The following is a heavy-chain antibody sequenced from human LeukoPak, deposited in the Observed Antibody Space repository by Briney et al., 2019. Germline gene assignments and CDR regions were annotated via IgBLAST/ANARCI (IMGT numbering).Heavy chain of an antibody. Sequence: GGSLRLSCAASGFSFSGYWVHWVRQVPGKGLVWVSQINSDGSSTSYADFVKGRFTISRDNAKNTLYLQMNSLRVEDTGVYYCARGRDYAFGAWGQGTLVTVSS. V-gene: IGHV3-74*01. J-gene: IGHJ5*02. D-gene: IGHD4-17*01. CDR1: GFSFSGYW. CDR3: ARGRDYAFGA. CDR2: INSDGSST.